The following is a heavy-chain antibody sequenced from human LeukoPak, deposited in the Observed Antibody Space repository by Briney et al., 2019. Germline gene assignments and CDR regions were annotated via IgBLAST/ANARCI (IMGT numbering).Heavy chain of an antibody. Sequence: GGSLRLPCAASGFTVSTNYMSWVRQAPGKGLEWVSFIYSGGSTNYADSVKGRFTISRDDSKNTLYLQMNSLRAEDTAVYYCARVTYAVPDYWGQGTLVTVSS. CDR2: IYSGGST. V-gene: IGHV3-66*01. D-gene: IGHD2/OR15-2a*01. CDR1: GFTVSTNY. CDR3: ARVTYAVPDY. J-gene: IGHJ4*02.